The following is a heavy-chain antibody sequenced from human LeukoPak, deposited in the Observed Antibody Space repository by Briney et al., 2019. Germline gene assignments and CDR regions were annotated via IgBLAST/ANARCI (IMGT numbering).Heavy chain of an antibody. J-gene: IGHJ5*02. D-gene: IGHD1-14*01. CDR1: GGSISSYY. CDR3: ARATGPGWFDP. CDR2: IYYSGST. Sequence: PSETLSLTCTVSGGSISSYYWSWIRQPPGKGLEWIGYIYYSGSTNYNPSLKSRVTISVDTSKNQFSLKLSSVTAADTAVYYCARATGPGWFDPWGQGTLVTVSS. V-gene: IGHV4-59*12.